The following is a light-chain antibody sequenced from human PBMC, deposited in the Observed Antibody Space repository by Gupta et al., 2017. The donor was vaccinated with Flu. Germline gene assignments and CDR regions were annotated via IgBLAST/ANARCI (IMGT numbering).Light chain of an antibody. CDR2: AAS. V-gene: IGKV1-39*01. CDR3: QQSDSTPPT. Sequence: DIQMTQSPSSLSASVGDRVTITCRASQSISSYLNWYQQKPGKAPKLLIYAASSLQSGVPSRFSGSGSGTXFTLTIXRLQPEDFATYYCQQSDSTPPTFGXGTKVDIK. J-gene: IGKJ3*01. CDR1: QSISSY.